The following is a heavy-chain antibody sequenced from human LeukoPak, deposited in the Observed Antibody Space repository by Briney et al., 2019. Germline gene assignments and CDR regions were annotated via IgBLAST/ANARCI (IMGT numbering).Heavy chain of an antibody. D-gene: IGHD6-19*01. V-gene: IGHV1-46*01. J-gene: IGHJ4*02. Sequence: ASVKVSCKTSGYTFTSYYMHWVRQAPGQGLEWMGIINPSGGTASYAQKFQGRVTMTRDTSTSTVYMELSSLRSEDTAVYYCARRQWLAFDSWGQGTLVTVSS. CDR2: INPSGGTA. CDR1: GYTFTSYY. CDR3: ARRQWLAFDS.